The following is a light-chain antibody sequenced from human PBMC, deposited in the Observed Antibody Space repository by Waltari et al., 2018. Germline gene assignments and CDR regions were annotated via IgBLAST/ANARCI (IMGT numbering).Light chain of an antibody. Sequence: QSVLTQPPSASGTPGQRVTISCSGSSSKIGSYSVYWYQQLPGTAPKRLIYRKNQRPSGVPDRFSGSKSGTSASLAISGLQSDDDADYYCASWDDSLSGWVFGGGTKLTVL. CDR3: ASWDDSLSGWV. CDR1: SSKIGSYS. J-gene: IGLJ3*02. V-gene: IGLV1-47*01. CDR2: RKN.